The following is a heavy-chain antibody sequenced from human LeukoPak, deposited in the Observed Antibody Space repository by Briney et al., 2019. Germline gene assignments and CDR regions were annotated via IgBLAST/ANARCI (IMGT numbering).Heavy chain of an antibody. J-gene: IGHJ6*02. CDR1: GYTFTGYY. D-gene: IGHD2-2*01. V-gene: IGHV1-2*02. CDR2: INPNSGGT. Sequence: ASVKVSFKASGYTFTGYYMHWVRQAPGQGLEWMGWINPNSGGTNYAQKFQGRVTMTRDTSISTAYMELSRLRSDDMAVYYCARGYCSSTSCYFLHYYYYGMDVWGQGTTVTVSS. CDR3: ARGYCSSTSCYFLHYYYYGMDV.